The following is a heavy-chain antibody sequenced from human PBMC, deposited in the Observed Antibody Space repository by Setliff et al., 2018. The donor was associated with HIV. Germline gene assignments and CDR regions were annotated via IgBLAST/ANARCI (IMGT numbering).Heavy chain of an antibody. J-gene: IGHJ4*02. D-gene: IGHD6-19*01. CDR2: ISSNIIYI. CDR1: GFTLSTYT. V-gene: IGHV3-21*01. CDR3: ARDMPVAGNGDFDY. Sequence: PGGSLRLSCAASGFTLSTYTMNWVRQAPGKGLEWISSISSNIIYIYYADSVRGRFTISRDNAKNSLYLQMNSLRVEDTAVYYCARDMPVAGNGDFDYWGQGTLVTVSS.